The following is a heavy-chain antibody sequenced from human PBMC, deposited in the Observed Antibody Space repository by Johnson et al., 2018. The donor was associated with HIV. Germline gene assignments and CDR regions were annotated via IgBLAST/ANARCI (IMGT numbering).Heavy chain of an antibody. Sequence: QVQLVESGGGLVRPGGSLRLSCAASGFTFSDYYMSWIRQAPGKGLEWVSYISSSGSTIYYADSVKGRFTISRDNAKNSLYLQMNSLRAEDTAGYYCSRMTTTVSHHDAFDIWGQGTMVTVSS. D-gene: IGHD4-17*01. CDR3: SRMTTTVSHHDAFDI. V-gene: IGHV3-11*01. J-gene: IGHJ3*02. CDR1: GFTFSDYY. CDR2: ISSSGSTI.